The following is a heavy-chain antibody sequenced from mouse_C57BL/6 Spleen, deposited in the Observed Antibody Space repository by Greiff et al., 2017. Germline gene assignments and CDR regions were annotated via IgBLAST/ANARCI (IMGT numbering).Heavy chain of an antibody. D-gene: IGHD1-1*02. CDR3: SISEAGVGG. J-gene: IGHJ2*01. CDR1: GYTFTSYW. V-gene: IGHV1-50*01. CDR2: IDPTDSYT. Sequence: QVQLQQPGAGLVKPGASVKLSCKASGYTFTSYWMQWVKQRPGQGLEWIGEIDPTDSYTNYNQKFKDKATLTVDTTSSIAYMQLSSLTSEVSAVDYCSISEAGVGGRGQGTTLTFSS.